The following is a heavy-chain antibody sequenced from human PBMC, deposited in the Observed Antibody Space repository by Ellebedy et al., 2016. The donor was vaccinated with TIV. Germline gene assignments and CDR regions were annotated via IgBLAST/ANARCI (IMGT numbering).Heavy chain of an antibody. D-gene: IGHD3-22*01. CDR1: GFTFGSFA. J-gene: IGHJ4*02. V-gene: IGHV3-23*01. CDR3: SKGTSSGFNYDRVGSEY. Sequence: GGSLRLSCAASGFTFGSFAMHWVRQAPGKGLEWLSVISGGGDRTYYADSVKGRFTITRDNSKNTLYLQMDRLRVEDTAVYYCSKGTSSGFNYDRVGSEYWGQGTLVTVSS. CDR2: ISGGGDRT.